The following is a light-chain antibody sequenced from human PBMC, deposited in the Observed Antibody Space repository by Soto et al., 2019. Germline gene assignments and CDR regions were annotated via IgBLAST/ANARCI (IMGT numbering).Light chain of an antibody. CDR1: RSNIGNSA. V-gene: IGLV1-44*01. Sequence: QSVLTQTPSASGTPGQTVTISCSGSRSNIGNSAVSWYQQFPGTAPKLLIYNNNQQPSGVPDRFSGAKSRTSASLAISGLQSEDEADYYCATWDDSLNARGVFGGGTKLTVL. CDR2: NNN. J-gene: IGLJ3*02. CDR3: ATWDDSLNARGV.